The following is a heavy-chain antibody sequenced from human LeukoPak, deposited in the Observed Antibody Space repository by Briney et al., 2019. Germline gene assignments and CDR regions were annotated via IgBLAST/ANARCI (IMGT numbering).Heavy chain of an antibody. Sequence: ASVKVSCKASGYTFTSYGISWVRQAPGQGLEWLGWISAYDGNTNYAQKLQGRGTMTTDTSASTAYMELRSLRSDDTAVYYCARDVLAYGSGSPLLWIYWGQGTLVTVSS. CDR2: ISAYDGNT. CDR3: ARDVLAYGSGSPLLWIY. V-gene: IGHV1-18*01. D-gene: IGHD3-10*01. CDR1: GYTFTSYG. J-gene: IGHJ4*02.